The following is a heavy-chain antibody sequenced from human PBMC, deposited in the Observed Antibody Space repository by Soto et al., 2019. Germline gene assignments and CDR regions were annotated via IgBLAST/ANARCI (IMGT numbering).Heavy chain of an antibody. D-gene: IGHD2-15*01. Sequence: PSETLSLTCTFSCGSIISGGYYWSWIRQHPGKGLEWIGYIYYSGSTYYNPSLKSRVTISVDTSKNQFSLKLSSVTAADTAVYYCARDLVVVAATPSSCGMDVWGQGTTVTVSS. CDR1: CGSIISGGYY. CDR2: IYYSGST. CDR3: ARDLVVVAATPSSCGMDV. V-gene: IGHV4-31*03. J-gene: IGHJ6*02.